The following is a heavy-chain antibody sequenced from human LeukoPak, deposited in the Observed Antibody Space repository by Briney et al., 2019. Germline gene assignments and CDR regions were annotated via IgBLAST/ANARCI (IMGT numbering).Heavy chain of an antibody. J-gene: IGHJ4*02. CDR3: ARSSLAVYFDY. Sequence: PSETLSLTCTVSGGSNSSGSYYWNWIRQPAGKRLEWLGHVFTRGTTNYNASLEGRLSISLDTARNQFSLYLSSVTAADTAMYFCARSSLAVYFDYWGQGTLVTASS. CDR1: GGSNSSGSYY. CDR2: VFTRGTT. D-gene: IGHD6-19*01. V-gene: IGHV4-61*09.